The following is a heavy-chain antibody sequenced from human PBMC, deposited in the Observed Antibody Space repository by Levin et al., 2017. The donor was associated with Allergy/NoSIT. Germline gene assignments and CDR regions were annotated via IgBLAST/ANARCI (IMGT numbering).Heavy chain of an antibody. CDR3: AVALDYRRGYYYYGMDG. D-gene: IGHD5-12*01. CDR1: GFTFSSYA. Sequence: PGGSLRLSCAASGFTFSSYAMSWVRQAPGKGLEWVSAISGSGGSTYYADSVKGRFTISRDNSKNTLYLQMNSLRAEDTAVYYCAVALDYRRGYYYYGMDGWGQGTTVTVSS. J-gene: IGHJ6*02. CDR2: ISGSGGST. V-gene: IGHV3-23*01.